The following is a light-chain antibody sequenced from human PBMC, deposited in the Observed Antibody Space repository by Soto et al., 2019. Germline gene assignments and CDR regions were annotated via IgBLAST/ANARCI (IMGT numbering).Light chain of an antibody. V-gene: IGLV2-11*01. CDR1: RSDVGGYNY. J-gene: IGLJ2*01. Sequence: QSALTQPRSVSGSPGQSVTISCTGTRSDVGGYNYVSWFQQHPGKAPKVMIYDVSKRPSGVPHRFSGSKSGNTASLTISGLQAEDAADYYCCSYAGSYSLLFGGGTQLTVL. CDR3: CSYAGSYSLL. CDR2: DVS.